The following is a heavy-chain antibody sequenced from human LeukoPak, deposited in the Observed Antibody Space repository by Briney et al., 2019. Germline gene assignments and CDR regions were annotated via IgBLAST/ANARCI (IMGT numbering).Heavy chain of an antibody. CDR3: AKDPANQLLYPAHFSH. V-gene: IGHV3-23*01. J-gene: IGHJ1*01. CDR1: GFNLSSYV. D-gene: IGHD2-2*01. CDR2: ICGSGVST. Sequence: AGGSLRLSCAASGFNLSSYVMNWVRQAPGEGLEWVSAICGSGVSTSYADSVKGRFTISRDNSKNTLYLHMNSLRAEDTAIYFCAKDPANQLLYPAHFSHWGQGTLVTVSS.